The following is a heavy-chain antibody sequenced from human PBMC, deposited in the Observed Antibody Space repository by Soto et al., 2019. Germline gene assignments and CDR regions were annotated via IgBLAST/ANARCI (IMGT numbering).Heavy chain of an antibody. J-gene: IGHJ5*02. CDR2: IYYSGST. Sequence: SETLSLTCTVSGGSISSYYWSWIRQPPGKGLEWIGYIYYSGSTNYNPSLKSRVTISVDTSKNQFSLKLSSVTAADTAVYYCARQDDYNWFDPWGQGTLVTVSS. CDR3: ARQDDYNWFDP. CDR1: GGSISSYY. V-gene: IGHV4-59*08. D-gene: IGHD2-21*02.